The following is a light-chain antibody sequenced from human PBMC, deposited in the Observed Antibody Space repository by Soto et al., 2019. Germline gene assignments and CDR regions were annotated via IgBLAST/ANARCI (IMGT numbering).Light chain of an antibody. J-gene: IGKJ1*01. CDR3: QQHGRSPPSWT. Sequence: ETVLTQSPGTLSLSPGERATLFCRASQSVSNNYLAWYQQKHGQTPRLLIYDASTRATGIPDRFSGSGSGTDFTLTISRLEPEEFAVYYCQQHGRSPPSWTFGQGTKVEIK. CDR2: DAS. CDR1: QSVSNNY. V-gene: IGKV3-20*01.